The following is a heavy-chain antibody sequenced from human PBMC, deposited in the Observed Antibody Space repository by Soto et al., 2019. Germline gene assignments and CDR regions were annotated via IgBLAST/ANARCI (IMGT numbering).Heavy chain of an antibody. CDR1: GFTFRGCG. V-gene: IGHV3-30*19. CDR2: ISYDGSNQ. Sequence: QVQVVESGGGVAQPGRSLRLSCVASGFTFRGCGMHWVRQAPGKGLEWVAVISYDGSNQYYSDSVKGRFTISRDNSKNTGYLQMNSLRGDDTAVYYCAKDYISTSYYFQSWGQGSLVTVSS. CDR3: AKDYISTSYYFQS. D-gene: IGHD6-6*01. J-gene: IGHJ4*02.